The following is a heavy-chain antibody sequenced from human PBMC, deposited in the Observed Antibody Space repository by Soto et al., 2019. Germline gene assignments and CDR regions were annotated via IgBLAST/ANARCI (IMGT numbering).Heavy chain of an antibody. CDR1: GYTLTELS. J-gene: IGHJ4*02. Sequence: ASVKVSCKVSGYTLTELSMHWVRQAPGKGLEWMGGFDPEDGETIYAQKFQGRVTMTEDTSTDTAYMELSSLRSEDTAVYYCAGVDHYDSSGYYSFDYWGQGTLVTVSS. CDR3: AGVDHYDSSGYYSFDY. V-gene: IGHV1-24*01. D-gene: IGHD3-22*01. CDR2: FDPEDGET.